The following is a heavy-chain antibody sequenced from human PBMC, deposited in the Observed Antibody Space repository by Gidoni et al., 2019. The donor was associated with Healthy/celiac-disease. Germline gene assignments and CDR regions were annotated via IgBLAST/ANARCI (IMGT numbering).Heavy chain of an antibody. Sequence: QVQLQQWGAGLLKPSETLSLTCAVYVGSFSGYYGRWIRKPPGQGLEWIGEINHSGSTNYNPALKSRVTISVDTSKNQFSLKLSSVTAADTAVYYCARRRSGGSWLRYAFDIWGQGTMVTVSS. CDR2: INHSGST. J-gene: IGHJ3*02. D-gene: IGHD2-15*01. V-gene: IGHV4-34*01. CDR1: VGSFSGYY. CDR3: ARRRSGGSWLRYAFDI.